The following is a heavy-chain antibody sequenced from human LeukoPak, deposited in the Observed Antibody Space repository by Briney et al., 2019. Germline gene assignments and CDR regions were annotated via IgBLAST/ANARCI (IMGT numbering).Heavy chain of an antibody. Sequence: GGSLRLSCTASGFTFGDYAMSWVRQAPGKGLEWVGFIRSKAYGGTTEYAASVKGRFTISRDDSKSIAYLHMNSLKPEDTDGYYCTRGEWLAFDYWGQGTLVTVSS. V-gene: IGHV3-49*04. CDR2: IRSKAYGGTT. D-gene: IGHD6-19*01. J-gene: IGHJ4*02. CDR3: TRGEWLAFDY. CDR1: GFTFGDYA.